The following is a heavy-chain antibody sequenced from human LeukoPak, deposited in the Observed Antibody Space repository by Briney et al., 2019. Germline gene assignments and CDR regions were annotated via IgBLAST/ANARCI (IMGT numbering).Heavy chain of an antibody. D-gene: IGHD3-16*02. CDR1: GFTVSSKY. J-gene: IGHJ4*02. Sequence: GGSLRLSCAASGFTVSSKYMSWVRQAPGKGLEWVSVIYSGGSTYYAESVKGRFTISRDNSKNTLYLQMNSLRAEDTAVYYCARVGSYRYPPHVYWGQGTLVTVSS. CDR3: ARVGSYRYPPHVY. V-gene: IGHV3-66*02. CDR2: IYSGGST.